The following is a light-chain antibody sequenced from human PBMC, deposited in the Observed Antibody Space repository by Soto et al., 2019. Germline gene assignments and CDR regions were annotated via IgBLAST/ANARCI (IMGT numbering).Light chain of an antibody. CDR1: QSISNNY. V-gene: IGKV3-20*01. CDR2: GAS. J-gene: IGKJ4*01. Sequence: EIVLTQSPGTLSLSPGERATLSCRASQSISNNYLAWCQQKPGQAPRLLIYGASTRATGIPDRFSGSGSGTDFTLTISRLEPEDFAVYFCQQYGPSPTFGGGTKVEIK. CDR3: QQYGPSPT.